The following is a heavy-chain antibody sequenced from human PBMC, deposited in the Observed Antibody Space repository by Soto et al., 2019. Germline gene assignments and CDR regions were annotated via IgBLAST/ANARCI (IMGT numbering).Heavy chain of an antibody. Sequence: ASVKVSCKASGYTFTGYYMHWVRQAPGQGLEWMGWINPNSGGTNYAQKFQGWVTMTRDTSISTAYMELSRLRSDDTAVYYCAIDSQMVAASGTVGYGMGVWGQGTRVTV. CDR2: INPNSGGT. J-gene: IGHJ6*02. CDR1: GYTFTGYY. V-gene: IGHV1-2*04. CDR3: AIDSQMVAASGTVGYGMGV. D-gene: IGHD6-13*01.